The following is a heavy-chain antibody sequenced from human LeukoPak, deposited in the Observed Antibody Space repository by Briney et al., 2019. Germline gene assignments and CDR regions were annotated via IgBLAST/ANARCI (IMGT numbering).Heavy chain of an antibody. Sequence: SETLSLTCAMYGGSFSGYYWSWIRQPPGKGLEWIGEINHSGSTNYNPSLKSRVTISVDTSKNQFSLKLTSVTAADTAVYYCARAPGTTFDYWGHGNMVTVSS. CDR2: INHSGST. V-gene: IGHV4-34*01. CDR1: GGSFSGYY. D-gene: IGHD4-17*01. CDR3: ARAPGTTFDY. J-gene: IGHJ4*01.